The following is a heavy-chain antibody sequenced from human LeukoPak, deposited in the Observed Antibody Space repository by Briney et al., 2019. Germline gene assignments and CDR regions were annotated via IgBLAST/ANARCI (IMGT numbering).Heavy chain of an antibody. D-gene: IGHD5-18*01. CDR1: GFTFSDYY. Sequence: GGSLRLSCAASGFTFSDYYMSWIRQAPGKGLEWVSYISSSGSTIYCADSVKGRFTISRDNAKNSLYLQMNSLRAEDTAVYYCARDLGTAMARYYYYYGMDVWGQGTTVTVSS. V-gene: IGHV3-11*01. J-gene: IGHJ6*02. CDR2: ISSSGSTI. CDR3: ARDLGTAMARYYYYYGMDV.